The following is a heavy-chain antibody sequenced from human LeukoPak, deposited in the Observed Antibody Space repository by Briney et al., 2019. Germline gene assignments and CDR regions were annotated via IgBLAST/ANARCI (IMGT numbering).Heavy chain of an antibody. CDR2: SASDGNT. V-gene: IGHV3-43*02. Sequence: GGSLRLSCAASGFTFDDHAMHWVRQAPGKGLEWVSLSASDGNTYYADSLKGRFTISRDNRKNSLYLEMNSLRTEDTALYHCASQTKYYYGSESYWTAFDIWGQGTMVAVSS. CDR1: GFTFDDHA. CDR3: ASQTKYYYGSESYWTAFDI. J-gene: IGHJ3*02. D-gene: IGHD3-10*01.